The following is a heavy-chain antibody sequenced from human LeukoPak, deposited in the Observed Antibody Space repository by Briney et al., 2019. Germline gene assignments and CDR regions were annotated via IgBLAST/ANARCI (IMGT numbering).Heavy chain of an antibody. CDR3: ARGYYGSGSYWDP. Sequence: SETLSLTCTVSGGSISSYYWSWIRRPPGKGLEWIGYIYYSGSTNYNPSLKSRVTISVDTSKNQFSLKLSSVTAADTAVYYCARGYYGSGSYWDPWGQGTLVTVSS. V-gene: IGHV4-59*01. CDR1: GGSISSYY. J-gene: IGHJ5*02. D-gene: IGHD3-10*01. CDR2: IYYSGST.